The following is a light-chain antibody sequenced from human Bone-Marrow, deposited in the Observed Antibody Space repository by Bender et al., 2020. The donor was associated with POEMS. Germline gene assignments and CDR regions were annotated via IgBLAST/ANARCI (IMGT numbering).Light chain of an antibody. V-gene: IGLV2-11*01. CDR3: AAWEDSLNGWV. J-gene: IGLJ3*02. CDR1: SSDVGSYDH. Sequence: QSALTQPRSVSGSPGQSVTISCTGTSSDVGSYDHVSWYQQHPGKAPKLIIYEVTKRPSGVPDRFSGSKSGTSASLAISGLQSEDEADYYCAAWEDSLNGWVFGGGTKLTVL. CDR2: EVT.